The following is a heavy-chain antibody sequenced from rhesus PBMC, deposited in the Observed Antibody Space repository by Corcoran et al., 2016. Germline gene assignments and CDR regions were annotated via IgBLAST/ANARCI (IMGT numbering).Heavy chain of an antibody. CDR3: ARGGGTYRYDY. Sequence: QVQLQESGPGLVKPSETLSLTCDVSAYSISNNFWSWIRQVPGKGLEWIGYIHGSSENTYYKSSLKSRVTISPGTPKTQFSLNLRSVTAADTAVYYGARGGGTYRYDYWGQGLLVTVSS. CDR2: IHGSSENT. V-gene: IGHV4-147*01. CDR1: AYSISNNF. D-gene: IGHD1-44*01. J-gene: IGHJ4*01.